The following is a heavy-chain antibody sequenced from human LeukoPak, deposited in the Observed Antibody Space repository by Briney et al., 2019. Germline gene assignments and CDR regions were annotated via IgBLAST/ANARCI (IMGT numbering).Heavy chain of an antibody. CDR2: ISIGSDYI. V-gene: IGHV3-48*02. D-gene: IGHD2-15*01. Sequence: GRSLRLSCAASGFTVSSNYMSWVRQAPGKGLEWASFISIGSDYIDYADSVRGRFTISRDNAKNSLYLEMSSLRDEDTAVYYCAPDFNRGGRDHYWGQGTLVTVSS. J-gene: IGHJ4*02. CDR1: GFTVSSNY. CDR3: APDFNRGGRDHY.